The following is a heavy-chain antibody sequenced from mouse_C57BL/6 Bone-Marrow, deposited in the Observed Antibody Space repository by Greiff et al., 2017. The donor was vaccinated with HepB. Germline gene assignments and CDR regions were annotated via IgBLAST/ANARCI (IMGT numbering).Heavy chain of an antibody. V-gene: IGHV1-82*01. CDR3: ARGGYDGNYYAMDY. CDR2: IYPGDGDT. Sequence: VQLQQSGPELVKPGASVKISCKASGYAFSSSWMNWVKQRPGKGLEWIGRIYPGDGDTNYNGKFKGKATLTADKSSSTAYMQLSSLTSEDSAVYFCARGGYDGNYYAMDYWGQGTSVTVSS. J-gene: IGHJ4*01. CDR1: GYAFSSSW. D-gene: IGHD2-2*01.